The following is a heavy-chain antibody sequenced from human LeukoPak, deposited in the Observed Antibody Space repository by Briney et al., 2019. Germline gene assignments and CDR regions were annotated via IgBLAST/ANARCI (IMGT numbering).Heavy chain of an antibody. D-gene: IGHD2-2*01. J-gene: IGHJ4*02. CDR1: GYTFTGYY. V-gene: IGHV1-2*06. CDR2: INPNSGGT. Sequence: ASVKVSCKASGYTFTGYYMHWVRQAPGQGLEWMGRINPNSGGTNYAQKFQGRVTMTRDTSISTAYMELSRLRSDDTAVYYCARGGYCSSTSCYPPGYWGQGTLVTVSS. CDR3: ARGGYCSSTSCYPPGY.